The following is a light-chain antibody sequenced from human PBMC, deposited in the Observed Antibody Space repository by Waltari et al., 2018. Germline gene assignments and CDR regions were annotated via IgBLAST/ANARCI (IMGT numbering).Light chain of an antibody. V-gene: IGKV3-15*01. CDR2: GAS. CDR3: QQYNNWPLFT. CDR1: QSVSSN. Sequence: EIVMTQSPATLSVSPAARATLPCRARQSVSSNVAWYQQKPGQAPRRPIAGASTRATGIAARFSGSGSGTEFTLTISSLQSEDFAVYYCQQYNNWPLFTFGPGTKVDIK. J-gene: IGKJ3*01.